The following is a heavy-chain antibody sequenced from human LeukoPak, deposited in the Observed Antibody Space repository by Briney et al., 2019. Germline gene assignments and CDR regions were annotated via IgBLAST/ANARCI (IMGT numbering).Heavy chain of an antibody. CDR2: IIPILGIA. D-gene: IGHD2-2*01. CDR3: ARRPPFLVDSTPQNDAFDI. V-gene: IGHV1-69*04. CDR1: GGTFSSYA. Sequence: ASVKVSCKASGGTFSSYAISWVRQAPGQGLEWMGRIIPILGIANYAQKFQGRVTITADKSTSTAYMELSSLRSEDTAVYYCARRPPFLVDSTPQNDAFDIWGQGTMVTVSS. J-gene: IGHJ3*02.